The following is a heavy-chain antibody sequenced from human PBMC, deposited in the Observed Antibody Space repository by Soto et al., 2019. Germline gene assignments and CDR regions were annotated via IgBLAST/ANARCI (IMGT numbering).Heavy chain of an antibody. CDR1: GYTLTELS. CDR3: ATPYGSGSYTNWFDP. J-gene: IGHJ5*02. Sequence: ASVKVSCKVSGYTLTELSMHWVRQAPGKGLEWMGGFDPEDGETIYAQKFQGRVTMTEDTSTNTAYMELSSLRSEDTAVYYRATPYGSGSYTNWFDPWGQGTLVTVSS. D-gene: IGHD3-10*01. V-gene: IGHV1-24*01. CDR2: FDPEDGET.